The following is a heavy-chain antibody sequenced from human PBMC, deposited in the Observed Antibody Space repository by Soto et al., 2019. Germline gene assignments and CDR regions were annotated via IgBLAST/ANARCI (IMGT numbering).Heavy chain of an antibody. V-gene: IGHV4-61*01. CDR1: GGSVSSVSFY. J-gene: IGHJ6*02. Sequence: PSETMSLTCTVSGGSVSSVSFYWSWIRQPPGKGLEWIGYIFYTGGTNYSPSLMSRVTISVDTSKNQFSLKLISVSAADTAVYYCARDARQAVSEGGYYYFAMDVWGHGTAVTVSS. CDR3: ARDARQAVSEGGYYYFAMDV. CDR2: IFYTGGT. D-gene: IGHD6-19*01.